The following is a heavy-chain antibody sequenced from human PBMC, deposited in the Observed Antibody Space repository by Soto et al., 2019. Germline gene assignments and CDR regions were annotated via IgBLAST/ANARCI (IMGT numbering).Heavy chain of an antibody. CDR1: GGSISSGDYY. V-gene: IGHV4-30-4*01. D-gene: IGHD2-15*01. CDR3: ARVVVATKDTYFDY. CDR2: IYYSGST. Sequence: PSETLSLTCTVSGGSISSGDYYWSWIRQPPGKGLEWIGYIYYSGSTYYNPSLKSRVTISVDTSKNQFSLKLSSVTAADTAVYYCARVVVATKDTYFDYWGQGTLVTLSS. J-gene: IGHJ4*02.